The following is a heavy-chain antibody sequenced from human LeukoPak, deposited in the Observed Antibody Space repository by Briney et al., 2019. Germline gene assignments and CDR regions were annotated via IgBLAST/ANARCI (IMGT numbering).Heavy chain of an antibody. Sequence: GGSLRLSCAASGFTFSDYYMSWIRQAPGKVLEWVSYISSSGSTIYYADSVKGRFTISRDNAKNSLYLQMNSLRAEDTAVYYCARDSIKMATISIDYWGQGTLVTVSS. J-gene: IGHJ4*02. D-gene: IGHD5-24*01. CDR1: GFTFSDYY. V-gene: IGHV3-11*04. CDR2: ISSSGSTI. CDR3: ARDSIKMATISIDY.